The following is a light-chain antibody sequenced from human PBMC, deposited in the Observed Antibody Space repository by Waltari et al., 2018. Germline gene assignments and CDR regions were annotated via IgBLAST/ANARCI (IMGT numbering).Light chain of an antibody. CDR2: DIN. Sequence: QSALTQPPSASGSPGQSVTISCTGTSSDVGGYNYVSWYQQHPSKAPKLIIFDINKRPSGVPDRFSGSKSGNTASLTVSGLQAEDEADYYCSSYAGNNIVIFGGGTKLTVL. J-gene: IGLJ2*01. CDR3: SSYAGNNIVI. V-gene: IGLV2-8*01. CDR1: SSDVGGYNY.